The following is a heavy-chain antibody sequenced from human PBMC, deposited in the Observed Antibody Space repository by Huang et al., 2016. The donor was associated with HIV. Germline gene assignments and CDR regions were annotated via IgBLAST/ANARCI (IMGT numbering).Heavy chain of an antibody. Sequence: QVQLVQSGAEVKKPGASVKVSCKASGYTFTDYGSSWVRQAPGQGLEWVGRISTDNRNKDDRQKVQGRVTMTTDTSTSTAYMELRSLTSDDTAVYYWARDRGRHYYDTTGYRTYDGFDFWGRGTMVSVSS. J-gene: IGHJ3*01. D-gene: IGHD3-22*01. V-gene: IGHV1-18*04. CDR2: ISTDNRNK. CDR1: GYTFTDYG. CDR3: ARDRGRHYYDTTGYRTYDGFDF.